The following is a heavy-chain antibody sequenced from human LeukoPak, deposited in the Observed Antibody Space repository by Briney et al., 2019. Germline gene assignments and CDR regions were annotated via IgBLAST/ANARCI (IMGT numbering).Heavy chain of an antibody. D-gene: IGHD5-18*01. J-gene: IGHJ4*02. CDR2: ISSSSSSI. CDR1: GFTFNSYS. V-gene: IGHV3-21*01. Sequence: GGSLRLSCAASGFTFNSYSMNWVRQAPGKGLEWVSSISSSSSSIYYADSVKGRFTISRDNAKNSLYLQMNSLRAEDTAVYYCARASGDIVETATMGSYWGQGILVTVSS. CDR3: ARASGDIVETATMGSY.